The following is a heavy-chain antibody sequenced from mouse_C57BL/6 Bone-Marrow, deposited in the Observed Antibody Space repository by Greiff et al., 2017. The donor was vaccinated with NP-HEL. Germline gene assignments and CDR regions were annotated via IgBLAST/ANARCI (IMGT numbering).Heavy chain of an antibody. D-gene: IGHD2-3*01. CDR3: AKQFYDGYRDAMDY. V-gene: IGHV2-3*01. Sequence: VAPSQSLSITCTVSGFSLTSYGVSWVRQPPGKGLEWLGVIWGEGGTNYHSALISRLSISKDNSKSQVFLKLNSLQTDDTATYYCAKQFYDGYRDAMDYWGQGTSVTVSS. J-gene: IGHJ4*01. CDR1: GFSLTSYG. CDR2: IWGEGGT.